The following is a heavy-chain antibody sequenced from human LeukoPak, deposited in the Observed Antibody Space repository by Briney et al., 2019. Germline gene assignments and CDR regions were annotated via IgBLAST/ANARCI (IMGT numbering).Heavy chain of an antibody. CDR3: ARVRLWFGEPSHFDY. J-gene: IGHJ4*02. Sequence: GESLRISCKGSGYSFTSYWISWVRQMPGKGLEWMGRIDPSDSYTNYSPSFQGHVTTSADKSISTAYLQWSSLKASDTAMYYCARVRLWFGEPSHFDYWGQGTLVTVSS. V-gene: IGHV5-10-1*01. CDR2: IDPSDSYT. D-gene: IGHD3-10*01. CDR1: GYSFTSYW.